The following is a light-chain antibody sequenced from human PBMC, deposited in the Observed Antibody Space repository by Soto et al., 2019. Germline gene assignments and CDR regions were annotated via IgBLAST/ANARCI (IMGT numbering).Light chain of an antibody. CDR1: QSVSSSY. Sequence: IVFTQSPCTVSLSPGERAPLSCRASQSVSSSYLAWYQQKPGQAPRLLIYDASNRATGIPARFSGSGSGTDFTLTISSLEPEDFAVYYCQQRINWPTFGQGIKVDIK. J-gene: IGKJ1*01. CDR2: DAS. CDR3: QQRINWPT. V-gene: IGKV3-11*01.